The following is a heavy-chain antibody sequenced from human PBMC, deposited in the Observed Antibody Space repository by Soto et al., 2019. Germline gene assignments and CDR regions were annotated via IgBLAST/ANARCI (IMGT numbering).Heavy chain of an antibody. Sequence: QVHLQQWGAGLLKPSETLSLTCAVSGASFSANYWTWSRQPPGKGLEWIGEINHSGSTNYDPSLKSRVTISVDTSKNQFSLKLISVTAADTAIYYWASARFDYWGQGSLVTVSS. CDR2: INHSGST. J-gene: IGHJ4*02. V-gene: IGHV4-34*01. CDR3: ASARFDY. CDR1: GASFSANY.